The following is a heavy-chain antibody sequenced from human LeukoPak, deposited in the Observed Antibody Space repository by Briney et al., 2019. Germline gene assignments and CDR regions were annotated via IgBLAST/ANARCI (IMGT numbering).Heavy chain of an antibody. CDR1: GGSFSGYY. CDR2: INHSGST. CDR3: ARRKGYCSGGSCPNVSWFDP. V-gene: IGHV4-34*01. Sequence: KASETLSLTCAVYGGSFSGYYWSWIRQPPGKGLEWIGEINHSGSTNYNPSLKSRVTISVDTSKNQFSLKLSSVTAADTAVYYCARRKGYCSGGSCPNVSWFDPWGQGTLVTVSS. J-gene: IGHJ5*02. D-gene: IGHD2-15*01.